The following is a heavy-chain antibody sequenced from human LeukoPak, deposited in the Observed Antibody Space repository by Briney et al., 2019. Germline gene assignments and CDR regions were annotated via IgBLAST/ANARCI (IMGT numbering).Heavy chain of an antibody. CDR1: GGSISSGGYY. CDR3: ARXSPPTVEGWFDP. CDR2: IYYSGST. Sequence: IPSETLSLTCTVSGGSISSGGYYWSWIRQHPGKGLEWIGYIYYSGSTYYNPSLKSRVTISVDTSKNQFSLKLSSVTAADTAVYXXARXSPPTVEGWFDPWGQGTLVTVSS. J-gene: IGHJ5*02. D-gene: IGHD4-23*01. V-gene: IGHV4-31*03.